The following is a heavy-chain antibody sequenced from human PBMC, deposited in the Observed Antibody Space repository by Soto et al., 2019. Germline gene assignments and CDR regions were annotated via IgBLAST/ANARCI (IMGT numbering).Heavy chain of an antibody. V-gene: IGHV4-39*01. CDR3: ARQPYCSSTSCYPFSNGFDP. Sequence: QLQLQESGPGLVKPSETLSLTCTVSGGSISSSSYYWGWIRQPPGKGLEWIGSIYYSGSTYYNPSLKSRVTISVDTSKNQFSLKLSSVTAADTAVYYCARQPYCSSTSCYPFSNGFDPWGQGTLVTVSS. D-gene: IGHD2-2*01. J-gene: IGHJ5*02. CDR2: IYYSGST. CDR1: GGSISSSSYY.